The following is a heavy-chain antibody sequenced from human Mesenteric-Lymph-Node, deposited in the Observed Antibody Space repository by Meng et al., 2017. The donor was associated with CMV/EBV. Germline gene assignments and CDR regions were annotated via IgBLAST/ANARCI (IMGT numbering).Heavy chain of an antibody. D-gene: IGHD3-16*01. CDR3: ARDGGSYGTDAFDI. CDR2: IIPIFGAT. CDR1: GGTFSNYA. V-gene: IGHV1-69*05. Sequence: SVKVSCKASGGTFSNYAIIWVRQAPGQGLEWMGGIIPIFGATNPAQKFQGRVTITTDESTSTAYMELSRLRSDDTAVYYCARDGGSYGTDAFDIWGQGTMVTVSS. J-gene: IGHJ3*02.